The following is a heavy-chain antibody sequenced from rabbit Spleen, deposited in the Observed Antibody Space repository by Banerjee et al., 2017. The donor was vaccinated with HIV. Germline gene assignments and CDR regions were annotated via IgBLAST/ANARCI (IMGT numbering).Heavy chain of an antibody. CDR3: ARDLAYGNAGYSFSL. CDR2: IYAGDGST. Sequence: EQLVESGGGLVQPEGSLTLTCTASGFSFSSYYYMCWVRQAPGKGLEWIGCIYAGDGSTYYASWVNGRFSISKTSSTTVTVQMTSLTAADTATYFCARDLAYGNAGYSFSLWGQGTLVTVS. D-gene: IGHD6-1*01. CDR1: GFSFSSYYY. V-gene: IGHV1S45*01. J-gene: IGHJ4*01.